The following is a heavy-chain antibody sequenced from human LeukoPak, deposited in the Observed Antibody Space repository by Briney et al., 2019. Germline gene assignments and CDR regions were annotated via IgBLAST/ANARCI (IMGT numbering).Heavy chain of an antibody. J-gene: IGHJ3*02. D-gene: IGHD2-2*01. Sequence: SETLSLTCTVSGGSISSYYWSWIRQPPGKGLEWIGYIYYSGSTNYNPSLKSRVTISVDTSKNQFSLKLSSVTAADTAVYYCATGLPAALDAFDIWGQGTMVTVSS. CDR3: ATGLPAALDAFDI. CDR2: IYYSGST. V-gene: IGHV4-59*01. CDR1: GGSISSYY.